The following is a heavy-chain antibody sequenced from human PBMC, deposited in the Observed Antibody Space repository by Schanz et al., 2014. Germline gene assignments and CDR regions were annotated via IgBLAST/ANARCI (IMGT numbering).Heavy chain of an antibody. CDR3: AKASTNTVDN. CDR2: ISGSGGDT. V-gene: IGHV3-23*04. J-gene: IGHJ4*02. Sequence: QLVESGGGLVQPGGSLRLSCEASGFTFSSFSMNWVRQAPGKGLEWVSVISGSGGDTYYADSVKGRFTISRDNSKNTLYLQIHSLRTEDTAVYYCAKASTNTVDNWGEGTLVVVSS. CDR1: GFTFSSFS.